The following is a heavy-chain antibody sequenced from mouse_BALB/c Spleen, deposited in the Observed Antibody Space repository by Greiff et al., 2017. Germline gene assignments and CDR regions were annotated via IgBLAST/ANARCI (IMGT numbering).Heavy chain of an antibody. CDR1: GFAFSSYD. J-gene: IGHJ4*01. CDR3: ARIYGNYWYAMDY. D-gene: IGHD2-1*01. V-gene: IGHV5-12-1*01. CDR2: ISSGGGST. Sequence: EVHLVESGGGLVKPGGSLKLSCAASGFAFSSYDMSWVRQTPEKRLEWVAYISSGGGSTYYPDTVKGRFTISRDNAKNTLYLQMSSLKSEDTAMYYCARIYGNYWYAMDYWGQGTSVTVSS.